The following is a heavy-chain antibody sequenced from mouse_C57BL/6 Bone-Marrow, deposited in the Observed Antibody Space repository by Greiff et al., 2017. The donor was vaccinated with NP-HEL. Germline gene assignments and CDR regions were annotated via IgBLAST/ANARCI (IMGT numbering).Heavy chain of an antibody. CDR1: GYTFPSYW. V-gene: IGHV1-69*01. CDR3: ASYLHFDY. J-gene: IGHJ2*01. CDR2: IDPSDSYT. Sequence: QVQLQQPGAELVMPGASVKLSCKASGYTFPSYWMHWVKQRPGQGLEWIGEIDPSDSYTNYNQKFKGKSTLTVDKSSSTAYMQLSSLTSEDSAVYYCASYLHFDYWGQGTTLTVSS. D-gene: IGHD5-5*01.